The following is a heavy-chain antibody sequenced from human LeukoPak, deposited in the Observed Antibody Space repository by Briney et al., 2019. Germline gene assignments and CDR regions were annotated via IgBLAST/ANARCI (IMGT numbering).Heavy chain of an antibody. Sequence: PSETLSLTCTVSGGSISSHYWSWIRQPPGKGLEWIGYIYYSGSTNYNPSLKSRATISVDTSKNQFSLKLSSVIAADTAVYYCARVLTAVYNWFDPWGQGTLVTVSS. CDR2: IYYSGST. CDR3: ARVLTAVYNWFDP. CDR1: GGSISSHY. V-gene: IGHV4-59*11. D-gene: IGHD2-2*01. J-gene: IGHJ5*02.